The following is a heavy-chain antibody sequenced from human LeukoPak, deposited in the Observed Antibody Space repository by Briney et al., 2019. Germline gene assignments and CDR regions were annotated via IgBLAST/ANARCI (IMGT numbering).Heavy chain of an antibody. CDR1: GFTFSSYA. D-gene: IGHD2-15*01. V-gene: IGHV3-23*01. J-gene: IGHJ4*02. CDR2: ISGSGGST. Sequence: GGSLRVSCAASGFTFSSYAMSWVRQAPGKGLEWASAISGSGGSTYYADSVKGRFTISRDNSKNTLYLQMNSLRAEDTAVYYCAKDRVYCSGGSCYSGVFDYWGQGTLVTVSS. CDR3: AKDRVYCSGGSCYSGVFDY.